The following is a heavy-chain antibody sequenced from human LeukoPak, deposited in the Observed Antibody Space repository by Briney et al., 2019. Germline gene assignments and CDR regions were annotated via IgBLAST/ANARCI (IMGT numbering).Heavy chain of an antibody. CDR3: ARVPDYYDSSGYYWAY. CDR1: GYTFTGYY. CDR2: INPNSGGT. D-gene: IGHD3-22*01. J-gene: IGHJ4*02. Sequence: ASVKVSCKASGYTFTGYYMHWVRQAPRQGLEWMGWINPNSGGTNYAQKFQGRVTMTRDTSISTAYMELSRLRSDDTAVYYCARVPDYYDSSGYYWAYWGQGTLVTVSS. V-gene: IGHV1-2*02.